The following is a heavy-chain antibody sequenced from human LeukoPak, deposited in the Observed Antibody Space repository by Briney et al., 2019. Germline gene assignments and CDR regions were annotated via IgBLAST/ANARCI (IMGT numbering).Heavy chain of an antibody. D-gene: IGHD3-22*01. J-gene: IGHJ4*02. Sequence: GSLRLSCAASGFTFDDYAMHWVRQAPGKGLEGVSGISWSSGSIGYADSVKGRFTISRDNAKNSLYLQRNSLRAEDMALYYCAKDGCYDSSGDIDSWGQGTLFTVSS. V-gene: IGHV3-9*03. CDR3: AKDGCYDSSGDIDS. CDR1: GFTFDDYA. CDR2: ISWSSGSI.